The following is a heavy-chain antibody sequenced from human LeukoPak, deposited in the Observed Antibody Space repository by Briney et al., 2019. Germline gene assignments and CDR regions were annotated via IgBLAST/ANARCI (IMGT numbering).Heavy chain of an antibody. D-gene: IGHD2-15*01. CDR2: ISGSGGST. Sequence: GGSLRLSCAASGFTFSSYAMSWVRQAPGKGLEWVSAISGSGGSTYYADSVKGRFTISRDNSKNTLYLQMNSLRAEDTAVYYCAKYGDCSGGSCYYQFDYWGQGTLVTVSS. V-gene: IGHV3-23*01. J-gene: IGHJ4*02. CDR1: GFTFSSYA. CDR3: AKYGDCSGGSCYYQFDY.